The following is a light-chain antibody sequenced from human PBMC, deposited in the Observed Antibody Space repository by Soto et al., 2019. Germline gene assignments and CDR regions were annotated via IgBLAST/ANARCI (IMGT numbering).Light chain of an antibody. CDR3: QQYNNWPLT. J-gene: IGKJ1*01. CDR1: QSVSSN. Sequence: EIVMTQSPATLSVSPGERATLSCRASQSVSSNLAWYQQKPGQAPRLLIYGASARATGLPFRFSGSGSGTEFTLTISSLQSEDLAVYYCQQYNNWPLTFGQGTKV. CDR2: GAS. V-gene: IGKV3-15*01.